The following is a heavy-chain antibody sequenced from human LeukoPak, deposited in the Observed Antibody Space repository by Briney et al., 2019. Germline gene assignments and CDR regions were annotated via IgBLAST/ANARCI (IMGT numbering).Heavy chain of an antibody. J-gene: IGHJ6*04. CDR1: GYTFTSYY. V-gene: IGHV1-46*01. D-gene: IGHD5-18*01. Sequence: GASAKVSCKASGYTFTSYYMHWVRQAPGQGLEWMGIINPSGGSTSYAQKFQGRVTMTRDTSTSTVYMELSSLRPEDTAVYYCARTESERENTAMVDYYYYGMDVWGKGTTVTVSS. CDR2: INPSGGST. CDR3: ARTESERENTAMVDYYYYGMDV.